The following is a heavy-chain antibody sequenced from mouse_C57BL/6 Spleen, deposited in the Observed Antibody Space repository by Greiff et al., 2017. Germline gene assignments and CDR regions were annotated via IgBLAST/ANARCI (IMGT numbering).Heavy chain of an antibody. Sequence: QVQLQQPGAELVKPGASVKVSCKASGYTFTSYWMHWVKQRPGQGLEWIGRIHPSDSDTNYNQKFKGKATLTVDKSSSTAYMQLSSLTSEDSAVXYCARGKNRDYAMDYWGQGTSVTVSS. CDR1: GYTFTSYW. V-gene: IGHV1-74*01. CDR2: IHPSDSDT. CDR3: ARGKNRDYAMDY. J-gene: IGHJ4*01. D-gene: IGHD5-1-1*01.